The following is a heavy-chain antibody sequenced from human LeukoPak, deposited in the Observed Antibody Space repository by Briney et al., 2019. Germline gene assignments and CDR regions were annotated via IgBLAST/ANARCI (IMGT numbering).Heavy chain of an antibody. CDR1: GGTFGSYA. J-gene: IGHJ4*02. Sequence: GASVKVSCKASGGTFGSYAISWVRQAPGQGLEWMGGIIPIFGTANYAQKFQGRVTITADKSTSTAYMELSSLRSEDTAVYYCARVYLADYYDSSGYPKDYWGQGTLVTVSS. CDR2: IIPIFGTA. CDR3: ARVYLADYYDSSGYPKDY. D-gene: IGHD3-22*01. V-gene: IGHV1-69*06.